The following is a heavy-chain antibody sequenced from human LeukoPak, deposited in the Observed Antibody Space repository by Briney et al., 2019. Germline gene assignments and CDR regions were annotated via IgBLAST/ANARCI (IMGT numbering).Heavy chain of an antibody. CDR1: GFTFSSYA. Sequence: GGSLRLSCAASGFTFSSYAMSWVRQAPGKGLEWVSYISSSSSTIYYADSVKGRFTISRDNAKNSLYLQMNSLRAEDTAVYYCARAAYYYGSGREYFDYWGQGTLVTVSS. CDR3: ARAAYYYGSGREYFDY. D-gene: IGHD3-10*01. CDR2: ISSSSSTI. J-gene: IGHJ4*02. V-gene: IGHV3-48*01.